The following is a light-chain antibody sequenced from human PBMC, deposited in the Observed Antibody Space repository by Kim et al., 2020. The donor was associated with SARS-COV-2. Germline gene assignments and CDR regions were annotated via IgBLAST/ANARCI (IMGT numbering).Light chain of an antibody. V-gene: IGKV3-15*01. Sequence: SPGERATLSWRASQSVLDSIDRYQHKPGQAPRLLINGASNRATGIPARFSGTGSGTEFTLTINSLQSADFAVYYCQQSSNWHRTFGQGTKVDIK. J-gene: IGKJ1*01. CDR3: QQSSNWHRT. CDR1: QSVLDS. CDR2: GAS.